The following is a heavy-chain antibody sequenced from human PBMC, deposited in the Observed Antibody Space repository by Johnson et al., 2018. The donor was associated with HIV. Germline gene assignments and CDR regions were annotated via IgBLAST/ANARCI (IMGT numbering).Heavy chain of an antibody. CDR2: IYSGGRT. CDR1: GFTFDDYA. D-gene: IGHD2-15*01. J-gene: IGHJ3*02. Sequence: QVQLVESGGGVVQPGRSLRLSCAASGFTFDDYAMHWVRQAPGKGLEWVSVIYSGGRTYSADSLKGRFTVSRDNSKDTLYLQLNRLRTEDTAVYYCAKAYCPGCDGFDIWGQGTMVTVSS. V-gene: IGHV3-NL1*01. CDR3: AKAYCPGCDGFDI.